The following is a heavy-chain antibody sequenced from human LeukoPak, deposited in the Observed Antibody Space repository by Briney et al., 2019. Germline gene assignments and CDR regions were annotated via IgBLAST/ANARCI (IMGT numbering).Heavy chain of an antibody. CDR1: GFTFSSYG. D-gene: IGHD4-17*01. J-gene: IGHJ4*02. Sequence: PGGSLRLSCAASGFTFSSYGMHWVRQAPGKGLEWVAVISYDGSNKYYADSVKGRFTISRDNSKNTLYLQMNSLRAEDTAVYYCAKGKTTVTTLDYWGQGTLVTVSS. CDR3: AKGKTTVTTLDY. V-gene: IGHV3-30*18. CDR2: ISYDGSNK.